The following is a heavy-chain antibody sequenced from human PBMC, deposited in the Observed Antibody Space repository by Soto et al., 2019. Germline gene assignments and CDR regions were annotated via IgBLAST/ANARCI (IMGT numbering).Heavy chain of an antibody. CDR3: AREPMVTYPYYFDY. CDR2: IYTSGST. V-gene: IGHV4-4*07. CDR1: GCSIGIYY. Sequence: PSDTRSLSGSVSGCSIGIYYWSWLRPPAGKGLEWIGRIYTSGSTNYNPSLKSRVTMSVDTSKNQFSLKLSSVTAADTAVYYCAREPMVTYPYYFDYWGQGTLVTVSS. J-gene: IGHJ4*02. D-gene: IGHD4-17*01.